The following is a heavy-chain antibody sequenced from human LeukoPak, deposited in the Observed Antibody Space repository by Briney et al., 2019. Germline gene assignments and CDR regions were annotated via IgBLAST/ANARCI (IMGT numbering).Heavy chain of an antibody. CDR3: ARVFGDGYNPENLDY. D-gene: IGHD5-24*01. CDR2: IYYSGST. CDR1: GGSISSYY. Sequence: SETLSLTCTVSGGSISSYYWSWIRQPPGKGLEWIGYIYYSGSTNYNPSLKSRVTISVDTSKNQFSLKLSSVTAADTAVYYCARVFGDGYNPENLDYWGQGTLVTASS. V-gene: IGHV4-59*01. J-gene: IGHJ4*02.